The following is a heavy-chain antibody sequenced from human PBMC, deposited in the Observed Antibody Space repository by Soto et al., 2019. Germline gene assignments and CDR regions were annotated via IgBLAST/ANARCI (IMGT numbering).Heavy chain of an antibody. D-gene: IGHD5-18*01. J-gene: IGHJ4*02. CDR1: GFTFSSYG. CDR3: AKDPTEKAMVPSDY. Sequence: LRLSCAASGFTFSSYGMHWVRQAPGKGLEWVAVISYDGSNKYYADSVKGRFTISRDNSKNTLYLQMNSLRAEDTAVYYCAKDPTEKAMVPSDYCGQGTLVTVPS. V-gene: IGHV3-30*18. CDR2: ISYDGSNK.